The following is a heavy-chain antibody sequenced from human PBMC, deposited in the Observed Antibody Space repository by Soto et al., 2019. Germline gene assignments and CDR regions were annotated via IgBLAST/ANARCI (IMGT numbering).Heavy chain of an antibody. CDR2: IYYSGST. Sequence: SETLSLTCSVSGGSISSSISHWGWFRQLPGKGLEWIGSIYYSGSTYYSPSLKSRVTISGDTSKSQFSLKLSSVTAADTAVYYCARHTRNQFDPWGQGTLVTVSS. CDR3: ARHTRNQFDP. J-gene: IGHJ5*02. CDR1: GGSISSSISH. V-gene: IGHV4-39*01.